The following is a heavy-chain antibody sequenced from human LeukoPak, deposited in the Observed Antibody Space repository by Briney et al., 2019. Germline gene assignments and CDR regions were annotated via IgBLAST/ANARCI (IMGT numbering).Heavy chain of an antibody. V-gene: IGHV7-4-1*02. J-gene: IGHJ5*02. CDR2: INTKTGKP. D-gene: IGHD5-18*01. Sequence: ASVKVFSKASGYSFTSYSMNWVRQAPGQGLEWMGWINTKTGKPTYAQGFTGRFVFSLDTSVSTAYLQISSLKAEDTAVYYCATAAMVSTYSWFDPWGQGTLVTVSS. CDR3: ATAAMVSTYSWFDP. CDR1: GYSFTSYS.